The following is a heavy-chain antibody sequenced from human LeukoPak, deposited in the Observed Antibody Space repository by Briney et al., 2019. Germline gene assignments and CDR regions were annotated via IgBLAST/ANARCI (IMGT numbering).Heavy chain of an antibody. V-gene: IGHV3-33*01. D-gene: IGHD2-21*01. J-gene: IGHJ6*01. Sequence: PGKSLRLSCAASGFTFSSYGMHWVRQAPGKGLEWEAVTWYDGRNNYYAASVKGRFTISRDDSKTTVYLLMNSLRAEDTAVYYCAREVAPLYFHYGMDVWGEGTTVTVSS. CDR1: GFTFSSYG. CDR3: AREVAPLYFHYGMDV. CDR2: TWYDGRNN.